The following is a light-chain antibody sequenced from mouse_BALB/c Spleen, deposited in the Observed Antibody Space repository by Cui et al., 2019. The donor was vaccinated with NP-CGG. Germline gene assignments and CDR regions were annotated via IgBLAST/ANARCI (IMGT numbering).Light chain of an antibody. CDR2: GTN. J-gene: IGLJ1*01. CDR1: TGAVTNSHY. Sequence: QAVATQESALTTSPGETVTLTCRSSTGAVTNSHYANWVQEKPDHLFTGLIGGTNNRAPGVPARFSGSLIGDKAALTITGAQTEDEAIYFCALWYSNHWVFGGGTKLTVL. V-gene: IGLV1*01. CDR3: ALWYSNHWV.